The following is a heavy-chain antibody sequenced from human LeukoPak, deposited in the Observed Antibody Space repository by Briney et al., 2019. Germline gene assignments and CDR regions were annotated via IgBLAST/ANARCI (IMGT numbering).Heavy chain of an antibody. CDR2: ISSTSSYK. D-gene: IGHD2/OR15-2a*01. Sequence: GGALMLFCATSGFTCIDYYRSWSVRALGEGLVWFSYISSTSSYKNDADSVKGRFTIYRDNAKYSLYLQMTSLRDENTAVYYCAKRDRDYSNSGAQGVYDACDIWGQGTTVTVSS. CDR3: AKRDRDYSNSGAQGVYDACDI. J-gene: IGHJ3*02. V-gene: IGHV3-11*06. CDR1: GFTCIDYY.